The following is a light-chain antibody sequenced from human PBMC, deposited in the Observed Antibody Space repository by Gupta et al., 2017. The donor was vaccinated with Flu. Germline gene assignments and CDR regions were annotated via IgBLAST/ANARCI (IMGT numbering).Light chain of an antibody. V-gene: IGLV1-51*01. CDR2: DNN. CDR3: GAGDSSRSVVV. J-gene: IGLJ2*01. Sequence: SVFPQPPSVSAAPGQKVTLSCTGTRSTLGNQYVSCYHQHPAPSPNLLIYDNNMRHSGIPAQFSGSKSATSATVSTTGLQTGDEADYYWGAGDSSRSVVVFGGGTKLTVL. CDR1: RSTLGNQY.